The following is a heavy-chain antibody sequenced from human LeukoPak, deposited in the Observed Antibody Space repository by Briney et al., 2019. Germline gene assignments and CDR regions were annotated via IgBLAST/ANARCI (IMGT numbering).Heavy chain of an antibody. CDR1: GGTFSSYA. J-gene: IGHJ4*02. CDR3: ASLLWFGESLYYFDY. V-gene: IGHV1-69*13. CDR2: IIPIFGTA. D-gene: IGHD3-10*01. Sequence: SVKVSCKASGGTFSSYAISWVRQAPGQGLEWMGGIIPIFGTANYAQKFQGRVTITADESTSTAYMELSSLRSEGTAVYYCASLLWFGESLYYFDYWGQGTLVTVSS.